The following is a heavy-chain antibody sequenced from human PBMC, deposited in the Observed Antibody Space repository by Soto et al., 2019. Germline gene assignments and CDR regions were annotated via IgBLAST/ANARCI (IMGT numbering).Heavy chain of an antibody. CDR1: GFTFSSYW. CDR3: ASWEVVPAISLDYYYGMDV. CDR2: INSDGSST. Sequence: EVQLVESGGGLVQPGGSLRLSCAASGFTFSSYWMHWVRQAPGKGLVWVSRINSDGSSTSYADSVKGRFTISRDNAKNXLXXQMNSLRAEDTAVYYCASWEVVPAISLDYYYGMDVWGQGTTVTVSS. V-gene: IGHV3-74*01. D-gene: IGHD2-2*01. J-gene: IGHJ6*02.